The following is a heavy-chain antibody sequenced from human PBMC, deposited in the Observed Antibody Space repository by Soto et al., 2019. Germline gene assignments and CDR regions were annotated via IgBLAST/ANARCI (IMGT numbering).Heavy chain of an antibody. CDR3: ASVPDY. J-gene: IGHJ4*02. CDR1: GGSISNGGYS. Sequence: QLQLQESGSGLVKPSQTLSLTCAVSGGSISNGGYSWSWIRQPPGKGLEWIGYMYHSGSTYYNPSIKSRVTISIERSKNQFSLKLSSVTEANTAVYYCASVPDYWGQGILVTVSS. D-gene: IGHD2-2*01. CDR2: MYHSGST. V-gene: IGHV4-30-2*01.